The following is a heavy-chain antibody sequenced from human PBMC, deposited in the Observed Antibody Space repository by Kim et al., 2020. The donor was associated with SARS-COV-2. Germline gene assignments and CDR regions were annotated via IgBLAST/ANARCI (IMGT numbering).Heavy chain of an antibody. CDR1: GYTFTSYG. D-gene: IGHD3-16*02. V-gene: IGHV1-18*01. J-gene: IGHJ5*02. CDR2: ISAYNGNT. CDR3: ARDLGVWGSYRYPPVGFDP. Sequence: ASVKVSCKASGYTFTSYGISWVRQAPGQGLEWMGWISAYNGNTNYAQKLQGRVTMTTDTSTSTAYMELRSLRSDDTAVYYCARDLGVWGSYRYPPVGFDPWGQGTLVTVSS.